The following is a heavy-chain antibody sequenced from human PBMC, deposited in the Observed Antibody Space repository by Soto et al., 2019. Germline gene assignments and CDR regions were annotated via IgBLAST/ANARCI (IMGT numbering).Heavy chain of an antibody. V-gene: IGHV1-69*01. CDR1: GGTFSTFG. CDR2: IIPFFGTA. Sequence: QVQLVQSGTEVKKTGSSVKVSCKASGGTFSTFGISWVRQAPGQGLEWMGGIIPFFGTARYSQKFEDRITITADESTNTVYMVLSSLTSEGTAIYYCAKSAPMDAGDKYYYDFWGQGALVTVSS. J-gene: IGHJ4*02. CDR3: AKSAPMDAGDKYYYDF. D-gene: IGHD4-17*01.